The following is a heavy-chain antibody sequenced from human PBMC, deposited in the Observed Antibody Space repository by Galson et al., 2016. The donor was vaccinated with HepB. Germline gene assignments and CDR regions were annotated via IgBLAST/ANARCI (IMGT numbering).Heavy chain of an antibody. Sequence: SVKVSCKASGYTFTGYYLHWVRQALGQGLEWMGWINPNSGGTNYAQNFQGWVTMTRDTSISTSYMELSRLRSDDTAVYYCATSGTPPAALDIWGQGTMVTVSS. CDR1: GYTFTGYY. CDR3: ATSGTPPAALDI. D-gene: IGHD1-14*01. CDR2: INPNSGGT. J-gene: IGHJ3*02. V-gene: IGHV1-2*04.